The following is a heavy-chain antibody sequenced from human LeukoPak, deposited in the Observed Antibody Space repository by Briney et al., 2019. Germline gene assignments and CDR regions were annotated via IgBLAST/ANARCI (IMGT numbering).Heavy chain of an antibody. V-gene: IGHV5-51*01. CDR3: ARRPIGMVAGTGFPFDY. D-gene: IGHD6-19*01. J-gene: IGHJ4*02. CDR2: IYPGDSDT. Sequence: GESLKISCKGSGYSFTSYWIGWVRQMPGKGLEWMGIIYPGDSDTRYSPSFQGQVTISADKSISTAYLQWSSPKASDTAMYYCARRPIGMVAGTGFPFDYWGQGTLVTVSS. CDR1: GYSFTSYW.